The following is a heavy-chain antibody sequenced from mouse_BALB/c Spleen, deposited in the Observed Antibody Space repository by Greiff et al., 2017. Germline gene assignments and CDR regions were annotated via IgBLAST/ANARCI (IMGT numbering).Heavy chain of an antibody. Sequence: EVQVVESGPELVKPGASVKISCKASGYSFTGYFMNWVKQSHGKSLEWIGRINPYNGDTFYNQKFKGKATLTADKSSSTAYMELRSLTSEDSAVYYCTPFYYDYDGGAMDYWGQGTSVTVSS. CDR2: INPYNGDT. CDR3: TPFYYDYDGGAMDY. CDR1: GYSFTGYF. V-gene: IGHV1-20*01. D-gene: IGHD2-4*01. J-gene: IGHJ4*01.